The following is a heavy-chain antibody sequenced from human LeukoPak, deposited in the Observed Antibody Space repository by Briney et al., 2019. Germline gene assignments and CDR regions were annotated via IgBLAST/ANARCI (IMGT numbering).Heavy chain of an antibody. V-gene: IGHV3-48*04. Sequence: GGSLRLSCAASGFTFSSYSMNWVRQAPGKGLEWVSYISSSSSTIYYADSVKGRFTISRDNAKNSLYLQMNSLRAEDTAVYYCARAHRGYSYGFLVGFDYWGQGTLVTVSS. J-gene: IGHJ4*02. D-gene: IGHD5-18*01. CDR3: ARAHRGYSYGFLVGFDY. CDR2: ISSSSSTI. CDR1: GFTFSSYS.